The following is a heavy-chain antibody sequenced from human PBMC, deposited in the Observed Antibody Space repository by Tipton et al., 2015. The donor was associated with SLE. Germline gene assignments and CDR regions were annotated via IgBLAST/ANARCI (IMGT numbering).Heavy chain of an antibody. CDR2: ISSSGSTI. D-gene: IGHD4-23*01. CDR1: RFTFSTYA. J-gene: IGHJ6*03. CDR3: AREDWTTVAKYMDV. Sequence: VQLVQSGGGVVQPGRSLRLSCAASRFTFSTYAIHWVRQAPGKGLEWVSYISSSGSTIYYADSVKGRFTISRDNAKNSLYLQMNSLRAEDTAVYYCAREDWTTVAKYMDVWGKGTTVTVSS. V-gene: IGHV3-48*03.